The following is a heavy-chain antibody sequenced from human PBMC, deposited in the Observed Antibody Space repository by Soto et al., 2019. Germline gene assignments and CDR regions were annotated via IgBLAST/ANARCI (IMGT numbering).Heavy chain of an antibody. Sequence: QVQLVESGGGLVRPGGSLRLSCRASGFVFSDYYMSWIRQAPGKGLEWLAFISDTGTYTNYEDFVKGRFTISKDDDRHSVDLQMNGLRGKDTAVYYCTRDITFFYGITGDPKDWGQGIQVTVSS. CDR2: ISDTGTYT. CDR3: TRDITFFYGITGDPKD. D-gene: IGHD1-20*01. CDR1: GFVFSDYY. J-gene: IGHJ4*02. V-gene: IGHV3-11*06.